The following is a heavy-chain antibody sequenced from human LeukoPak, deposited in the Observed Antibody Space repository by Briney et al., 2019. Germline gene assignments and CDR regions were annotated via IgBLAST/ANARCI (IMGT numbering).Heavy chain of an antibody. V-gene: IGHV4-59*01. J-gene: IGHJ4*02. Sequence: SETLSLTCAVYGGSFSGYYWSWIRQPPGKGLEWIGYIYNSVNDYNPSLKSRVVISSDPSKTQFSLRLTSMTAADTAVYYCAILPNVWGQGTLVTVSS. CDR1: GGSFSGYY. CDR2: IYNSVN. CDR3: AILPNV.